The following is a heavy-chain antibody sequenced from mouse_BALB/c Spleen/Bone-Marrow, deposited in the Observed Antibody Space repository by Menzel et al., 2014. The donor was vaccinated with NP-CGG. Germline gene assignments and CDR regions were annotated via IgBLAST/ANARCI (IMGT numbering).Heavy chain of an antibody. V-gene: IGHV5-6-2*01. D-gene: IGHD1-2*01. J-gene: IGHJ4*01. Sequence: EVKLEEPGGGLVKLGGSLKLSCAASGFTFTSYYMSWVRRTPEKRLELVAAINSNGDNTYYPDTMKGRFTISRDNAKNTLYLQMSSLKSEDTALFYCARRGISTAEGVGAMDYWGQGTSVTVSS. CDR1: GFTFTSYY. CDR3: ARRGISTAEGVGAMDY. CDR2: INSNGDNT.